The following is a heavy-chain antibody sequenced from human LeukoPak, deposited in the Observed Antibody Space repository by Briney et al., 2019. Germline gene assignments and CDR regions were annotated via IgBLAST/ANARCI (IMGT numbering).Heavy chain of an antibody. CDR2: VNSDGYST. J-gene: IGHJ5*02. D-gene: IGHD4/OR15-4a*01. CDR3: ARDYGA. CDR1: GFTFSRYW. Sequence: GALRLSCAASGFTFSRYWMHWVRQAPGKGLVWVSRVNSDGYSTTYADSVKGRFTISRDNAKNTLYLQMNSLRADDTAVYYCARDYGAWGQGTLVTVSP. V-gene: IGHV3-74*01.